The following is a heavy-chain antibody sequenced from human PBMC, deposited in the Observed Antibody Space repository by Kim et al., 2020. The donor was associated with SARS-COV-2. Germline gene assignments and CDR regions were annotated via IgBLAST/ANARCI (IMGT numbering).Heavy chain of an antibody. CDR3: AKSLVVVASLFAQ. V-gene: IGHV3-23*01. J-gene: IGHJ4*02. CDR2: ITGRGRNT. CDR1: GLTFSDFA. Sequence: GGSLRLSCAASGLTFSDFAMNWVRQTPGKGREWVSTITGRGRNTYYADSVRGRFTISRDNSKNTLFLPTDSLRGDDTAVYYCAKSLVVVASLFAQWGQGTLVTLPS. D-gene: IGHD2-15*01.